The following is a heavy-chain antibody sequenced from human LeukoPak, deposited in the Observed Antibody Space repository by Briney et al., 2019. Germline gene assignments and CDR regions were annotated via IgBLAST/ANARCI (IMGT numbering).Heavy chain of an antibody. CDR2: INPNSGGT. CDR1: GYTFTGYY. V-gene: IGHV1-2*04. D-gene: IGHD6-13*01. J-gene: IGHJ6*02. CDR3: AREWGWVSSGSSVPNYPRYYYYGMDV. Sequence: ASVKVSCKASGYTFTGYYMHWVRQAPGQGLEWMGWINPNSGGTNYAQKFQGWVTMTRDTSISTAYMELSRLRSDDTAVYYCAREWGWVSSGSSVPNYPRYYYYGMDVWGQGTTVTVSS.